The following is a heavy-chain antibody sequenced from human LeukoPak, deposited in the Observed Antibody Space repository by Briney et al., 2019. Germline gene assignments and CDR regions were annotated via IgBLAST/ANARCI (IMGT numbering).Heavy chain of an antibody. J-gene: IGHJ4*02. Sequence: PSETLSLTCTVSGYSISSGCFWGWIRQPPGKGLEWIGEIYHSGSTYYTPSLKSRVTISIDTSKNQFSLKLSSVTAADTAVYYCARVDFSSSWYFDYWGQGTLVTVSS. V-gene: IGHV4-38-2*02. D-gene: IGHD6-13*01. CDR3: ARVDFSSSWYFDY. CDR1: GYSISSGCF. CDR2: IYHSGST.